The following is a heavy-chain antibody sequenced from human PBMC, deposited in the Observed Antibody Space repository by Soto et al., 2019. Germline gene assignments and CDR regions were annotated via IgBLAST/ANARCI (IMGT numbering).Heavy chain of an antibody. CDR1: GFTFSDYY. J-gene: IGHJ4*02. D-gene: IGHD3-16*01. V-gene: IGHV3-11*06. CDR2: ISSSSNYK. Sequence: GGSLRLSCAASGFTFSDYYMSWIRQAPGKGLEWISYISSSSNYKNHADSVKGRFTISRDNAKNSLYLQMNSLRAEDTAVYFCARAKAKYDPTCSDYWGPGILVTVSS. CDR3: ARAKAKYDPTCSDY.